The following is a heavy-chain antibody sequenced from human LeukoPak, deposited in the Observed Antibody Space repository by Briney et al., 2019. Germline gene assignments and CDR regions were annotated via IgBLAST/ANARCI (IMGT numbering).Heavy chain of an antibody. J-gene: IGHJ4*02. CDR2: INPNSGGT. V-gene: IGHV1-2*02. Sequence: GASVKDACKASGYTLTGYYMHWVRQAPGQRLEWMGWINPNSGGTNYAQKFQGRVTMTRDTSISTAYMELSRRRSDDTAVYYCARLHPGIAAASKEGCDYWGQGTLVSVSS. CDR1: GYTLTGYY. D-gene: IGHD6-13*01. CDR3: ARLHPGIAAASKEGCDY.